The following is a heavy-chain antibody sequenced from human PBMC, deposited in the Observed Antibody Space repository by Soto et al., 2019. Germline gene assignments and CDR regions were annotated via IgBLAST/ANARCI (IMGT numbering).Heavy chain of an antibody. Sequence: SVKVSCKASGGTFSSYAISWVRQAPGQGLEWMGGIIPIFGTANYAQKFQGRVTITADESTSTAYMELSSLRSEDTAVYYCATAQPSRLNDILTGYYSRPAYYFDYWGQGTLVTVSS. D-gene: IGHD3-9*01. CDR1: GGTFSSYA. CDR2: IIPIFGTA. J-gene: IGHJ4*02. CDR3: ATAQPSRLNDILTGYYSRPAYYFDY. V-gene: IGHV1-69*13.